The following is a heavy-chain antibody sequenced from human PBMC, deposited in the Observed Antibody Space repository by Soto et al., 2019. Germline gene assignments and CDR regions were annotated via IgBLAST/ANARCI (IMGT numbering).Heavy chain of an antibody. D-gene: IGHD3-22*01. J-gene: IGHJ3*02. CDR3: ARGDYYDSSGPFSDAFDI. V-gene: IGHV3-7*04. CDR2: IKPDGSEK. Sequence: GGSLRLSCAASGFTFNSYWMSWVRQAPGKGLEWVANIKPDGSEKWYVDSVKGRFAISRDNAKNSLYLQMNTLRAEDTAVYYCARGDYYDSSGPFSDAFDIWGQGTMVTVSS. CDR1: GFTFNSYW.